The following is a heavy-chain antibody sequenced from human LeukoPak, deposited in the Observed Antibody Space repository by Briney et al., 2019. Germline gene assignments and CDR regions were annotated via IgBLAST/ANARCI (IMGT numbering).Heavy chain of an antibody. CDR1: GYTFTGYY. Sequence: ASVKVSCKASGYTFTGYYMHWVRQAPGQGLEWMGWINPNSGGTNYAQKFQGRVTMTRDTSISTAYMELSRLRSDDTAVYYCARVTVVPGYSSGWYHYWGQGTLATVSS. CDR2: INPNSGGT. J-gene: IGHJ4*02. D-gene: IGHD6-19*01. V-gene: IGHV1-2*02. CDR3: ARVTVVPGYSSGWYHY.